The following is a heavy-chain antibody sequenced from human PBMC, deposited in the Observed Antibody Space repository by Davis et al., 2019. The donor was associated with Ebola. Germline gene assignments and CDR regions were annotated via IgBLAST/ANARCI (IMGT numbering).Heavy chain of an antibody. CDR2: ISSSSSYT. CDR3: ARDGRDGYLLPHY. V-gene: IGHV3-11*06. J-gene: IGHJ4*02. Sequence: GESLKISCAASGFTFSYYYISWIRQAPGKGLEWVSYISSSSSYTNYADSVKGRFTISKDNTKNSLYLQMNSLRAEDTAVYYCARDGRDGYLLPHYWGQGTLVTVSS. D-gene: IGHD5-24*01. CDR1: GFTFSYYY.